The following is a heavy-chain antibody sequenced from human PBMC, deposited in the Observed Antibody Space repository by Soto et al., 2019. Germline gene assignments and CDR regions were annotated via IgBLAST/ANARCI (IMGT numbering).Heavy chain of an antibody. CDR3: ARRSRQLVRSNYYYYYMDV. CDR1: GGSFSGYY. Sequence: SETLSLSCAVYGGSFSGYYWSGIRQPPGKGLEWIGEINHSGSTNYNPSLKSRVTISVDTSKNQFSLKLSSVTAADTAVYYCARRSRQLVRSNYYYYYMDVWGKGTTVTVSS. J-gene: IGHJ6*03. CDR2: INHSGST. D-gene: IGHD6-6*01. V-gene: IGHV4-34*01.